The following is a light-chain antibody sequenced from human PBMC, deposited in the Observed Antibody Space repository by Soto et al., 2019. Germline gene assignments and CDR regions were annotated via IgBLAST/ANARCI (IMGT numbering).Light chain of an antibody. CDR1: QAVNTR. CDR3: QQYNNWPKM. J-gene: IGKJ1*01. Sequence: EIVLTQSPATLSSFPGDRVTLSCRASQAVNTRLAWYQHKPGQAPRLLIYLASNRAAGVPARFSGSGSGTEFTLTISSLQSEDFAVYYCQQYNNWPKMFGQGTKVDIK. CDR2: LAS. V-gene: IGKV3D-15*01.